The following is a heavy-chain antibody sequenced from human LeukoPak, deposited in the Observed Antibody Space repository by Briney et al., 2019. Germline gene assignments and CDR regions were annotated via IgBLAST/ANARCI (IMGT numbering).Heavy chain of an antibody. CDR2: IRSKAYGGTT. CDR1: GFTFGDYA. D-gene: IGHD2-15*01. V-gene: IGHV3-49*03. Sequence: GRSLRLSCTASGFTFGDYAMSWFRQAPGKGLEWVGFIRSKAYGGTTEYAASVKGRFTISRDDSKSIAYLQMNSLRAEDTAVYYCARDCGGGSCYGPYDAFDIWGQGTMVTVSS. CDR3: ARDCGGGSCYGPYDAFDI. J-gene: IGHJ3*02.